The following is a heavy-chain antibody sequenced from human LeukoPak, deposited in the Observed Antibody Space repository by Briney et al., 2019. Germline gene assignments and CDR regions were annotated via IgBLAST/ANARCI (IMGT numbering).Heavy chain of an antibody. D-gene: IGHD3-9*01. CDR2: ISSSSSYI. CDR1: GFTFSSYS. V-gene: IGHV3-21*01. CDR3: ARDLYYDILTGPFDY. Sequence: GGSLRLSCAASGFTFSSYSMNWVRQAPGKGLEWVSSISSSSSYIYYADSVKGRFTISRDNAKNSLYLQMNSLRAEDTAVYYCARDLYYDILTGPFDYWGQGTLVTVSS. J-gene: IGHJ4*02.